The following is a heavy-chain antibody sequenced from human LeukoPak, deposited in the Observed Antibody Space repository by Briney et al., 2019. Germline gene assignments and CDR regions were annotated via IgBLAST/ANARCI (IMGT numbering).Heavy chain of an antibody. CDR1: GGSISSSSYY. D-gene: IGHD1-7*01. CDR3: ARLARIQTGTTSYFDY. V-gene: IGHV4-39*01. Sequence: SETLSLTCTVSGGSISSSSYYCGWIRQPPGKGLEWIGSIYYSGSTYYNPSLKSRVTISVDTSKNQFSLKLSSVTAADTAVYYCARLARIQTGTTSYFDYWGQGTLVTVSS. CDR2: IYYSGST. J-gene: IGHJ4*02.